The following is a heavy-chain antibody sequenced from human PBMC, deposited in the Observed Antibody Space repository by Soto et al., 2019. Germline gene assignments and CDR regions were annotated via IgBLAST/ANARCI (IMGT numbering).Heavy chain of an antibody. Sequence: SETLSLTCAVSGGSISSGGYSWSWIRQPPGKGLEWIGYIYHSGSTYYNPSLKSRVTISVDRSKNQSSLKLSSVTAADTAVYYCARGPGRPYYFDYWGQGTLVTVSS. CDR3: ARGPGRPYYFDY. CDR2: IYHSGST. J-gene: IGHJ4*02. D-gene: IGHD6-6*01. CDR1: GGSISSGGYS. V-gene: IGHV4-30-2*01.